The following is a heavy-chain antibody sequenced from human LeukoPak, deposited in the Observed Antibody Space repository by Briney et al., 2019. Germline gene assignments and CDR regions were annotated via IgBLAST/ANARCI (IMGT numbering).Heavy chain of an antibody. Sequence: SETLSLTCSVSGGSISSGPYFWSWIRQSPGQGLEWIGSIYHSGSTYYNPSLKSRVTISVDTSKNQFSLKLSSVTAADTAVYYCARAAGANWFDPWGQGTLVTVSS. D-gene: IGHD6-13*01. CDR3: ARAAGANWFDP. CDR1: GGSISSGPYF. CDR2: IYHSGST. J-gene: IGHJ5*02. V-gene: IGHV4-39*07.